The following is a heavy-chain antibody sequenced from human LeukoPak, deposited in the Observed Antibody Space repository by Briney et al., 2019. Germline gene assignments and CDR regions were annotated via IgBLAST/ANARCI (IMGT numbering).Heavy chain of an antibody. CDR1: GFTFSSYA. V-gene: IGHV3-30-3*01. CDR2: ISYDGSNK. CDR3: AKVSGWHEDYFDY. D-gene: IGHD6-19*01. Sequence: GGSLRLSCAASGFTFSSYAMHWVRQAPGKGLEWVAVISYDGSNKYYADSVKGRFTISRDNSKNTLYLQMNSLRAEDTALYYCAKVSGWHEDYFDYWGQGTLVTVSS. J-gene: IGHJ4*02.